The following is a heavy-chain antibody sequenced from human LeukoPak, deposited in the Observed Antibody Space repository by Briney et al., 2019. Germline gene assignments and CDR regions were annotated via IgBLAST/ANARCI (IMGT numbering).Heavy chain of an antibody. J-gene: IGHJ4*02. CDR3: ARRDSLNSY. CDR2: IKPDGSEK. Sequence: GGSLRLSCAASGFTFDDYGMSWVRQAPGKGLEWVANIKPDGSEKYSVDSVKGRFTISRDNAKNSLYLQMNSLRVEDTAVYYCARRDSLNSYWGQGTLVTVSS. D-gene: IGHD3-22*01. V-gene: IGHV3-7*01. CDR1: GFTFDDYG.